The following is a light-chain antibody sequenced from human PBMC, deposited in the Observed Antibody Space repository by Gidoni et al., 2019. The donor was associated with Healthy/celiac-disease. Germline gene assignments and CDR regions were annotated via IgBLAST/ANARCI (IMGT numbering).Light chain of an antibody. CDR1: QSIGTN. V-gene: IGKV3-15*01. J-gene: IGKJ1*01. CDR2: GAS. Sequence: DILMTQSPATLSVSPGDRVTLSCRASQSIGTNFAWYQQRPGQAPRLLIDGASTRATGVSARFSGSGSGTEFTLSIKSLQSEDFAVYYCQQYNNWPRTFGQGTKVEIK. CDR3: QQYNNWPRT.